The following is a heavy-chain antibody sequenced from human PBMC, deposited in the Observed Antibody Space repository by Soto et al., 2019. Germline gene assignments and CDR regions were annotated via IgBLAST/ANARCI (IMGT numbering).Heavy chain of an antibody. D-gene: IGHD2-21*02. V-gene: IGHV2-5*02. CDR2: IYWDDDK. CDR3: VQSRCGGDCLQSYSSHSYYGLDV. Sequence: ESGPTLVNPTQTLTLTCTFSGVSLSTSGVGVGWFRQPPGQALEWLALIYWDDDKRYSPSLKSRLTINKDTSKNQVVLTMTNMDPVDTATYYCVQSRCGGDCLQSYSSHSYYGLDVWGQGTTVTVSS. J-gene: IGHJ6*02. CDR1: GVSLSTSGVG.